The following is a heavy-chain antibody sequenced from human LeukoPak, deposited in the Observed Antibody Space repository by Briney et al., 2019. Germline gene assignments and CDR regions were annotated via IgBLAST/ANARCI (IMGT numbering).Heavy chain of an antibody. D-gene: IGHD6-19*01. CDR3: AREPSRLEGIAVAGTGDY. J-gene: IGHJ4*02. V-gene: IGHV4-59*12. CDR2: IYYSGST. Sequence: PSETLSLTCTVSGGSISSYYWSWIRQPPGKGLEWIGYIYYSGSTKYNPSLKSRVTISLDTSKNQFSLKLTSVTAADTAVYYCAREPSRLEGIAVAGTGDYWGQGTLVTVSS. CDR1: GGSISSYY.